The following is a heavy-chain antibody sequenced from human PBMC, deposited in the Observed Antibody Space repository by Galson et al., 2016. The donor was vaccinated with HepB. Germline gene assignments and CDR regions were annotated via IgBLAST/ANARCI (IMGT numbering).Heavy chain of an antibody. J-gene: IGHJ4*02. D-gene: IGHD2-15*01. V-gene: IGHV3-23*01. Sequence: SLRLSCAASGFTFSNYAMSWVRQAPGKGLEWVSGIDNFGDNTYYADSVKGRFTISRDNPKNTLYVLMNSLRAEDTAVYYCAKGEVAVIPFDNWGQGTLVTVSS. CDR3: AKGEVAVIPFDN. CDR2: IDNFGDNT. CDR1: GFTFSNYA.